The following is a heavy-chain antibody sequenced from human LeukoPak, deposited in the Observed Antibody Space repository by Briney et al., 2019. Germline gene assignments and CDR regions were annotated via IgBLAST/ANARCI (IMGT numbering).Heavy chain of an antibody. D-gene: IGHD1-26*01. Sequence: ASVKVSCKASGYTFTTYAISWVRQAPGQGLEWMGWISAYYGNTTYAQKFQGRVTMTTDTSTSTAYMELRSLRSDDTAVYYCAREGTWSYYYDYWGQGTLVTVSS. V-gene: IGHV1-18*01. CDR3: AREGTWSYYYDY. J-gene: IGHJ4*02. CDR1: GYTFTTYA. CDR2: ISAYYGNT.